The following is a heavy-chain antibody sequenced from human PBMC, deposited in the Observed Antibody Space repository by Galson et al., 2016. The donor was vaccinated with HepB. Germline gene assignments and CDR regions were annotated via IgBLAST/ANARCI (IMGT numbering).Heavy chain of an antibody. CDR3: ARKQNWNGY. J-gene: IGHJ4*02. CDR1: GYSCTTYW. V-gene: IGHV5-10-1*01. Sequence: QSGAEVKKPGESLRISCKCSGYSCTTYWISWVRQMPGKGLERLGRIDPGDSDTKYSPSVQGHVPISADKAISTAYLQWSSLKASDTAIYYCARKQNWNGYWGQGTQVTVSS. CDR2: IDPGDSDT. D-gene: IGHD1-1*01.